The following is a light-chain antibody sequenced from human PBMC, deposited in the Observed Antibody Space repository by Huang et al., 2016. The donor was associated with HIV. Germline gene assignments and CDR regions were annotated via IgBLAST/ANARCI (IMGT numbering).Light chain of an antibody. CDR2: AAS. CDR1: QGISSY. J-gene: IGKJ3*01. Sequence: IQLTQSPSSLSASVGDRVTITCRARQGISSYLAWYQQKPGKAPKLLIYAASTLQSGVPVRFSGSGSVTDFTLTISILQPEDCATYYCQQLNSYPWVTFGPGTKVDIK. V-gene: IGKV1-9*01. CDR3: QQLNSYPWVT.